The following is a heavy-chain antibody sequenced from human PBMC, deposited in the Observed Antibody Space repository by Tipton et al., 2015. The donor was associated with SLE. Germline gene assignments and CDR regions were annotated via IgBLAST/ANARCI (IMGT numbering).Heavy chain of an antibody. CDR1: GYTFTRYG. J-gene: IGHJ3*02. V-gene: IGHV1-18*01. CDR2: ISTDNGDT. CDR3: ARDPFSAFAI. Sequence: QLVQSGAEVKTPGASVKVSCKASGYTFTRYGISWVRQVPGQGFEWMGWISTDNGDTNYARKLRGRVTLSTDTSTNTAYMELRSLRSDDTAVYYCARDPFSAFAIWGQGTTVTVSS.